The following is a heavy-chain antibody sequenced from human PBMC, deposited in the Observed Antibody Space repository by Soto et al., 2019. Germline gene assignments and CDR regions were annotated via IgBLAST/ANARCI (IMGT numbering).Heavy chain of an antibody. CDR2: ISTDGSST. J-gene: IGHJ5*02. CDR1: GFTFTTHW. Sequence: EVQLVESGGGLVQPGGSLRLSCAASGFTFTTHWMHWVRQAPGKGLMWVSRISTDGSSTSYADSVKGRFTVSRDNVKNTLYLQMNSLTAEDTAMYYCSRDIAVAGSPSNWFDPWGRGTLVIVSS. D-gene: IGHD6-13*01. V-gene: IGHV3-74*01. CDR3: SRDIAVAGSPSNWFDP.